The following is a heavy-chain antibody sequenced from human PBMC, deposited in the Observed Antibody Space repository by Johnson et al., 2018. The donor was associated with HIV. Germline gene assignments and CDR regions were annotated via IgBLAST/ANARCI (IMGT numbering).Heavy chain of an antibody. Sequence: EVQVLESGGGLVQPGGSLRLSCAASGFMFSGSAMHWVRQASGKGLEWVGRIRSKANSYATTYAASVKGRFTISRDDSKNTAYLQMNSLRAEDTAVYYCAREESIVVVIAIQAFDIWGQGTMVTVSS. CDR2: IRSKANSYAT. CDR3: AREESIVVVIAIQAFDI. J-gene: IGHJ3*02. CDR1: GFMFSGSA. D-gene: IGHD2-21*01. V-gene: IGHV3-73*01.